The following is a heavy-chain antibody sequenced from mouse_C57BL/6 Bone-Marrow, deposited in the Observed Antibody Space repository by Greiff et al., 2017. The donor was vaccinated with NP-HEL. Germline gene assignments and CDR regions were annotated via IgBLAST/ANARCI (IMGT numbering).Heavy chain of an antibody. Sequence: EVQLQQSGAELVRPGASVKLSCTASGFNIKDDYMHWVKQRPEQGLEWIGWIDPEDGDTEYASKFQGKATITADTSSNTAYLQLSSLTSEDTAVYYCTTPICYGKGTWFAYWGQGTLVTVSA. J-gene: IGHJ3*01. CDR3: TTPICYGKGTWFAY. CDR2: IDPEDGDT. D-gene: IGHD2-1*01. V-gene: IGHV14-4*01. CDR1: GFNIKDDY.